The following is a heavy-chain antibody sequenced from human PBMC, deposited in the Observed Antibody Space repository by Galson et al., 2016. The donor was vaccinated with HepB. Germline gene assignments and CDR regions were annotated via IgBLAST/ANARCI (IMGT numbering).Heavy chain of an antibody. D-gene: IGHD3-10*01. CDR3: ARGVGMDV. CDR1: GFSLTTTGVG. J-gene: IGHJ6*02. V-gene: IGHV2-5*02. Sequence: PALVKPTQTLTLTCTFSGFSLTTTGVGVGWIRQPPGKALEWLAFIYWDGAKRYSPSLKARLTITKDTSKNQVVLTMTNLDRVDTATYYCARGVGMDVWGQGTTVTVAS. CDR2: IYWDGAK.